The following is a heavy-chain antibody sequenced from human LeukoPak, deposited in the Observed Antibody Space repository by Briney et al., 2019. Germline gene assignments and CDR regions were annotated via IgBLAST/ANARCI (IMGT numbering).Heavy chain of an antibody. D-gene: IGHD3-10*01. CDR3: AKDPVRWFGENWFDP. V-gene: IGHV3-30*02. J-gene: IGHJ5*02. Sequence: GGSLRLSCAASGFTLSSYGMHWVRQAPGNGLEWVAFIRYDGSNKYYADSVKGRFTISRDNSKNTLSLQMNSLRAEDTAVYYCAKDPVRWFGENWFDPWGQGTLVTVSS. CDR2: IRYDGSNK. CDR1: GFTLSSYG.